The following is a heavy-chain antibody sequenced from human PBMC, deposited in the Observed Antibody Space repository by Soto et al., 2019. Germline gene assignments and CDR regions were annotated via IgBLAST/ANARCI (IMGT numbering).Heavy chain of an antibody. Sequence: QVQLVQSGAEVKKPGASVKVSCKASGYTFTGYYMHWVRQAPGQGREWMGWINPNTGDTNYAQKFQGRVTMTRDTSISTAYMEVSRLRFDDTAMYYCARVVHGMDVWGQGTTVTVSS. CDR3: ARVVHGMDV. CDR1: GYTFTGYY. CDR2: INPNTGDT. D-gene: IGHD6-6*01. J-gene: IGHJ6*02. V-gene: IGHV1-2*02.